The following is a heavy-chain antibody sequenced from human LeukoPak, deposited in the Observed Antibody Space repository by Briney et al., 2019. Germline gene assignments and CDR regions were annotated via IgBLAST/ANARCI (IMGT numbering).Heavy chain of an antibody. CDR2: ISWNSANI. D-gene: IGHD5-18*01. CDR1: GFTFADNA. V-gene: IGHV3-9*01. J-gene: IGHJ4*02. Sequence: PGGSLRLSCAASGFTFADNAMHWVRLAPGKGLEWVSSISWNSANIGYADSVKGRFTISRDNAKDSLYLQMNSLRDDDTALYYCAKGPPGFWIQLWYFDYWGQGTLVTASS. CDR3: AKGPPGFWIQLWYFDY.